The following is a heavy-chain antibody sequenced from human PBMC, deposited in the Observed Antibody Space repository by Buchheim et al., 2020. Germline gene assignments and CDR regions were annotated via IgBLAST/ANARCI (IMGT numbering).Heavy chain of an antibody. Sequence: EVQLVESGGGLVQPGGSLRLSCAASGFTFSSYWMSWVRQAPGKGLEWVANIKQDGSEKYYVDSVKGRFTISRDHPKNSLYLQMNSLRAEDTAVYYCARSGRPRYYYYYYMDVWGKGTT. CDR1: GFTFSSYW. D-gene: IGHD3-10*01. CDR2: IKQDGSEK. J-gene: IGHJ6*03. CDR3: ARSGRPRYYYYYYMDV. V-gene: IGHV3-7*01.